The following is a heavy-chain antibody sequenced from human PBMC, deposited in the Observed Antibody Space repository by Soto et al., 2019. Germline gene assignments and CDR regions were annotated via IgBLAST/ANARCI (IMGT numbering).Heavy chain of an antibody. CDR2: IKNKANSSTT. CDR3: TRVRLGCSRSADY. D-gene: IGHD6-19*01. V-gene: IGHV3-72*01. J-gene: IGHJ4*02. CDR1: GFICSDHY. Sequence: EVQLVESGGGLVQPEGSVRLSCAASGFICSDHYMDWVRQAPGKGLEWVGRIKNKANSSTTEYAAPVKGRFTISRDESKNSVFLQTTRLKTDDTAVYYCTRVRLGCSRSADYWGQSILVTVSS.